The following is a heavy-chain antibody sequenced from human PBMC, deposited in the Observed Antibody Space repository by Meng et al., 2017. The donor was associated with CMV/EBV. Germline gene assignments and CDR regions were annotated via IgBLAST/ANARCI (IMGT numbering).Heavy chain of an antibody. D-gene: IGHD2-2*01. Sequence: VQLQASGPGLVKPSATLSLPCTVSGGSISSYCWSWIRQPAGKGLEWIGRIYTSGSTNYNPSLKSRVTMSVDTSKNQFSLKLSSVTAADTAVYYCARDLMNCSSTSCANWFDPWGQGTLVTVSS. CDR2: IYTSGST. J-gene: IGHJ5*02. V-gene: IGHV4-4*07. CDR3: ARDLMNCSSTSCANWFDP. CDR1: GGSISSYC.